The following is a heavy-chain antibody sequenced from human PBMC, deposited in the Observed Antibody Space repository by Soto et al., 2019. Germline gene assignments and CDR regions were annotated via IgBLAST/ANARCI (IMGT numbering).Heavy chain of an antibody. J-gene: IGHJ4*02. Sequence: GESLKISCKGSGYSSTSYWISWVRQMPGKGLEWMGRIDPSDSYTNYSPSFQGHATISADKSISTAYLQWSSLKASDTAMYYCARQIGIAVAGKKDYWGQGTLVTVSS. CDR2: IDPSDSYT. CDR1: GYSSTSYW. D-gene: IGHD6-19*01. CDR3: ARQIGIAVAGKKDY. V-gene: IGHV5-10-1*01.